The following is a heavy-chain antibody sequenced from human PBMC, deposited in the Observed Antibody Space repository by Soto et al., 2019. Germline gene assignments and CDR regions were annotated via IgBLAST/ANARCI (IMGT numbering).Heavy chain of an antibody. CDR3: AKSGRWYLGDYFDY. D-gene: IGHD6-13*01. V-gene: IGHV3-23*01. Sequence: EVQLLESGGGLVQPGGSLRLSCAASGFTFTSHALSLVRQAPGGGVERVAGIRGGGDRTEFADSVKGRFVISRDNSQNTIYLQLNSLRVEDTAVYYCAKSGRWYLGDYFDYWGQGTLVTVSS. J-gene: IGHJ4*02. CDR2: IRGGGDRT. CDR1: GFTFTSHA.